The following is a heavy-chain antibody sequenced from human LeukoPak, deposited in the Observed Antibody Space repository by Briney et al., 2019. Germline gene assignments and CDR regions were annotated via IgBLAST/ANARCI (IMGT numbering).Heavy chain of an antibody. D-gene: IGHD1-7*01. CDR1: GFTFTGSA. CDR3: ARGAGTTVYYMDV. CDR2: ISSDVSNK. V-gene: IGHV3-30*10. Sequence: PGGSLRLSCAAAGFTFTGSAIQWVRQSPGNGLEWVAFISSDVSNKYYTDSVKGQFTISRDNSNNTLYLQMNSLRPEDTAVCYCARGAGTTVYYMDVWGKGTTVTVSS. J-gene: IGHJ6*03.